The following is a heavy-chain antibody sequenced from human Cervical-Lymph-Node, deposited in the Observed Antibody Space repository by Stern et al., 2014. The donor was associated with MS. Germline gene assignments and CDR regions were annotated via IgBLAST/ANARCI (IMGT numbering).Heavy chain of an antibody. CDR1: GDNFINHA. CDR3: ARSFRRYYDSSGYPDALDM. Sequence: QMQLVQSGAEVKKPGSSVKVSCKTSGDNFINHAFTWVRQAPGQGLEWMGGIIPMYGAANYAQNLPGRVTITADASTNTVYMELSSLRSEDTAMLYCARSFRRYYDSSGYPDALDMWGQGTMVTVSS. CDR2: IIPMYGAA. V-gene: IGHV1-69*01. J-gene: IGHJ3*02. D-gene: IGHD3-22*01.